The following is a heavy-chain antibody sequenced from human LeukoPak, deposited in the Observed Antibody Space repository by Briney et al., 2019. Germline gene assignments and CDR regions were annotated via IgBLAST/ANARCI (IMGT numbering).Heavy chain of an antibody. CDR3: ARKTMVRGYNWFDP. D-gene: IGHD3-10*01. V-gene: IGHV4-59*01. CDR2: IYYSGST. J-gene: IGHJ5*02. CDR1: GGSISSYY. Sequence: SETLSLTCTVSGGSISSYYWGWIRQPPGKGLEWIGYIYYSGSTNYNPSLKSRVTISVDTSKNQFSLKLSSVTAADTAVYYCARKTMVRGYNWFDPWGQGTLVTVSS.